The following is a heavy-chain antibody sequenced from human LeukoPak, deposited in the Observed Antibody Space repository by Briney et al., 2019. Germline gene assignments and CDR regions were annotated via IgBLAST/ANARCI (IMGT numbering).Heavy chain of an antibody. Sequence: GGSLRLSCAASGFTFSTYGMSWVRQAPGKGLEWVSSISNSGGNMYYADSVKGRFTISRDNSKNTLYLQMNSLRAEDTAVYYCARLTYYYDSSGSNYYMDVWGKGTTVTISS. CDR2: ISNSGGNM. J-gene: IGHJ6*03. D-gene: IGHD3-22*01. CDR1: GFTFSTYG. CDR3: ARLTYYYDSSGSNYYMDV. V-gene: IGHV3-23*01.